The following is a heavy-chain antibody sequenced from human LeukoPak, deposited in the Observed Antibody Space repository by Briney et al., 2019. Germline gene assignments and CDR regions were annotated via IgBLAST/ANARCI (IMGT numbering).Heavy chain of an antibody. D-gene: IGHD5-18*01. Sequence: GASVKVSCKASGGTFSSYTINWVRQAPGQGLERMGGIIPIFGTANYAQKFQGRVTITADESTSTAYMELGSLRSEDTAIYYCARWRRGTSMVLYYFDYWGQGTLLTVSS. CDR1: GGTFSSYT. J-gene: IGHJ4*02. V-gene: IGHV1-69*13. CDR2: IIPIFGTA. CDR3: ARWRRGTSMVLYYFDY.